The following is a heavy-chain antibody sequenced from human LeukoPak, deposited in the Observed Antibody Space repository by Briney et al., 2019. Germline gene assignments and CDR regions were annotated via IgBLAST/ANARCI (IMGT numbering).Heavy chain of an antibody. V-gene: IGHV4-4*07. D-gene: IGHD4-17*01. J-gene: IGHJ4*02. CDR2: IYTSGST. CDR3: AREPKMTTVTRSYFDY. CDR1: GGSISSYY. Sequence: PSETLSLTCTASGGSISSYYWSWIRQPAGKGLEWIGRIYTSGSTNYNPSLKSRVTMSVDTSKNQFSLKLSSVTAADTAVYYCAREPKMTTVTRSYFDYWGQGTLVTVSS.